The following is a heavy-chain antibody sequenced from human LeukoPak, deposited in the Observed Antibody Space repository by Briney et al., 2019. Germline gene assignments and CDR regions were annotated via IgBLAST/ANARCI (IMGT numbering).Heavy chain of an antibody. J-gene: IGHJ4*02. CDR1: GGSISSGDYY. Sequence: SQTLSLTCTVSGGSISSGDYYWSWIRQPPGKGLEWIGYIYYSGSTYYNPSLKSRVTISVDTSKDQFSLKLSPVTAADTAVYYCARSITIFGVVITMYFDYWGQGTLVTVSS. D-gene: IGHD3-3*01. CDR3: ARSITIFGVVITMYFDY. CDR2: IYYSGST. V-gene: IGHV4-30-4*08.